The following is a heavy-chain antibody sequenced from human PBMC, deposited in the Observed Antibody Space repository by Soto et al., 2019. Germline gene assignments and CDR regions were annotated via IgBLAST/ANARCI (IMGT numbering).Heavy chain of an antibody. J-gene: IGHJ6*03. Sequence: GESLKISCKGSGYSFTSYWIGWVRQMPGKGLEWMGIIYPGDSDTRYSPSFQGQVTISADKSISTAYLQWSSLKASDTAMYYCARRGYCSGGSCPYYYYYYYMDVWGKGTTVTVSS. CDR3: ARRGYCSGGSCPYYYYYYYMDV. V-gene: IGHV5-51*01. CDR1: GYSFTSYW. CDR2: IYPGDSDT. D-gene: IGHD2-15*01.